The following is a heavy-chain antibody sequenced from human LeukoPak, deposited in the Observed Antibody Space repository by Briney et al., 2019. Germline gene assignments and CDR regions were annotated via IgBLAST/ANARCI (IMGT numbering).Heavy chain of an antibody. J-gene: IGHJ6*04. CDR1: GGTFSSYA. CDR3: ARVCYYYYGMDV. V-gene: IGHV1-69*06. CDR2: IIPIFGTA. Sequence: SVKVSCKASGGTFSSYAISWVRQAPGQGLEWMGGIIPIFGTASYAQKFQGRVTITADKSTSTAYMELSSLRSEDTAVYYCARVCYYYYGMDVWGKGTTVTVSS.